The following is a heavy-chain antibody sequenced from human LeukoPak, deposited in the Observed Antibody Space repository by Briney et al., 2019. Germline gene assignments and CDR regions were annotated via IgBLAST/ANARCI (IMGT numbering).Heavy chain of an antibody. CDR2: IYYSGST. Sequence: SETLSLTCTVSGGSISSSSYYWGWIRQPPGKGLEWIGYIYYSGSTNYNPSLKSRVTISVDTSKNQFSLKLSSVTAADTAVYYCARHQSRAAANLFDPWGQGTLVTVSS. D-gene: IGHD6-13*01. CDR3: ARHQSRAAANLFDP. CDR1: GGSISSSSYY. V-gene: IGHV4-61*05. J-gene: IGHJ5*02.